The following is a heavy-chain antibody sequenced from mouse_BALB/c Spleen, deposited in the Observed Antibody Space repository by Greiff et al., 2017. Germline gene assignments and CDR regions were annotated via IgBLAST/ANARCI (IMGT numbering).Heavy chain of an antibody. CDR3: ARGTNWDEGYWYFDV. D-gene: IGHD4-1*01. V-gene: IGHV5-4*02. CDR2: ISDGGSYT. Sequence: EVKLMESGGGLVKPGGSLKLSCAASGFTFSDYYMYWVRQTPEKRLEWVATISDGGSYTYYPDSVKGRFTISRDNAKNNLYLQMSSLKSEDTAMYYCARGTNWDEGYWYFDVWGAGTTVTVSS. CDR1: GFTFSDYY. J-gene: IGHJ1*01.